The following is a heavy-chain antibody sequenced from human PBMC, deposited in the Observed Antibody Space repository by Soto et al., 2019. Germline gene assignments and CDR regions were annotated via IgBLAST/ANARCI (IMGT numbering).Heavy chain of an antibody. Sequence: SETLSLTCTVSGGSISNYYLNWIRQSTGKGLEWIGYIYSSGSTHYNPSLQNRVTISIDTSKNQVSLKVNSVTAADTAVYYCARDHPHSYGVYYFDYWSQGTPVTVSS. V-gene: IGHV4-59*01. J-gene: IGHJ4*02. CDR3: ARDHPHSYGVYYFDY. D-gene: IGHD5-18*01. CDR1: GGSISNYY. CDR2: IYSSGST.